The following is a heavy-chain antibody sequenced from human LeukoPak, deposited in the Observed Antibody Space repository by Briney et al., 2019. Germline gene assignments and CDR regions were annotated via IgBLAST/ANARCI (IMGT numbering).Heavy chain of an antibody. CDR2: IKKDGSEK. CDR1: GFTFSSHW. V-gene: IGHV3-7*01. D-gene: IGHD1-26*01. Sequence: PGGSLRLSCAASGFTFSSHWMSWVRQAPGKGLEWVANIKKDGSEKYYVDAVKGRFTISRDNSKNTLYLQMNSLRAEDTAVYYCATNSGSYVRVVYFDYWGQGTLVTVSS. CDR3: ATNSGSYVRVVYFDY. J-gene: IGHJ4*02.